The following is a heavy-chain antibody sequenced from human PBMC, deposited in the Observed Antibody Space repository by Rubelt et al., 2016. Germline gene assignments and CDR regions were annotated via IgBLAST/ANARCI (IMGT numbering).Heavy chain of an antibody. V-gene: IGHV4-39*01. Sequence: QMQLQQWGAGLLKPSEALSLTCTVSGGSIRSSTYYWGWIRQPPGKGLEWIASIKYSGNTYYNPSRKSRVTISVVTSKNQFSLKRSSVTAADTAVDYGAREQGAWFDPWGQGTLVTVSS. CDR2: IKYSGNT. J-gene: IGHJ5*02. D-gene: IGHD1/OR15-1a*01. CDR1: GGSIRSSTYY. CDR3: AREQGAWFDP.